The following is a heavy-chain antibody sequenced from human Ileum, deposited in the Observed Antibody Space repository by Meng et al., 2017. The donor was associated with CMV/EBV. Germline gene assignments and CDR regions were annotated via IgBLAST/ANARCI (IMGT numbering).Heavy chain of an antibody. J-gene: IGHJ4*02. D-gene: IGHD5-18*01. CDR3: ASTPRADTYNVLDY. V-gene: IGHV3-23*01. CDR2: ISGSGGST. CDR1: GFTFSSYA. Sequence: VLLCESGVGLVQPGGCLRLACAASGFTFSSYAVTWVRQASGKGLEWVSVISGSGGSTYYADSVKGRFTISRDNSKNTLFLQMNSLSAADTAIYYCASTPRADTYNVLDYWGQGTLVTVSS.